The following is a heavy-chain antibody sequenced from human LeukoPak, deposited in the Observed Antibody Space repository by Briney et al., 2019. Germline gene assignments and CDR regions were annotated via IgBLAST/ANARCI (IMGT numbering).Heavy chain of an antibody. CDR2: IYSGGST. Sequence: GGSLRLSCAASGFTVSSNYMSWVRQAPGKGLEWVSVIYSGGSTYYADSVKGRFTISRDNSKNTVYLQMNSLRTEDTAVYYCAKGGPRGYCTSISCRYFDYWGQGTLVTVSS. CDR1: GFTVSSNY. CDR3: AKGGPRGYCTSISCRYFDY. D-gene: IGHD2-2*01. J-gene: IGHJ4*02. V-gene: IGHV3-53*01.